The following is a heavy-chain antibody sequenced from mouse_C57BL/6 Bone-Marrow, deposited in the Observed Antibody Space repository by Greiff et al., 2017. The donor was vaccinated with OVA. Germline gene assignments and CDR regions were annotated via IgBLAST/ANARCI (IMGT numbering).Heavy chain of an antibody. CDR1: GYTFTDYN. J-gene: IGHJ1*03. Sequence: EVQVVESGPELVKPGASVKIPCKASGYTFTDYNMDWVKQSHGKSLEWIGDINPNNGGTIYNQKFKGKATLTVDKSSSTAYMELRSLTSEDTAVYYCARNGSSYEWYFDVWGTGTTVTVSS. CDR3: ARNGSSYEWYFDV. CDR2: INPNNGGT. V-gene: IGHV1-18*01. D-gene: IGHD1-1*01.